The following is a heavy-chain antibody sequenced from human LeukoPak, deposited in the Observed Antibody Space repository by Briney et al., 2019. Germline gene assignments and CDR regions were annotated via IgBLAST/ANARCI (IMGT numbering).Heavy chain of an antibody. J-gene: IGHJ6*02. D-gene: IGHD6-19*01. V-gene: IGHV4-59*01. CDR3: ARLRVEAVAGPYYYYYGMDV. CDR1: GGSISSYY. CDR2: IYYSGST. Sequence: SETLSLTCTVSGGSISSYYWSWIRQPPGKGLEWIGYIYYSGSTNYNPSLKSRATISVDTSKNQFSLKLSSVTAADTAVYYCARLRVEAVAGPYYYYYGMDVWGQGTTVTVSS.